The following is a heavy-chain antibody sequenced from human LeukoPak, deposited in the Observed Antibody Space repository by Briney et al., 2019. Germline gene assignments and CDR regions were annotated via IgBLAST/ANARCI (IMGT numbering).Heavy chain of an antibody. CDR3: GKVIHEAGSYFHRPAFDY. Sequence: PGGSLRLSCAVSGFIVSSYDMHWVRQAPGKGLEWVAVIWFDGSNKYYADSAKGRFTISRDNSENTLYLQMNSLRAEDTAVYYCGKVIHEAGSYFHRPAFDYWGQGTLLTVSS. CDR2: IWFDGSNK. J-gene: IGHJ4*02. V-gene: IGHV3-30*02. CDR1: GFIVSSYD. D-gene: IGHD3-10*01.